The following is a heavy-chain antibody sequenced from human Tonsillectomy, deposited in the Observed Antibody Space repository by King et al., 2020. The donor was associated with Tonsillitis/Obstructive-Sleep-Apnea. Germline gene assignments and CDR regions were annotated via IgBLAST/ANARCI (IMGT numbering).Heavy chain of an antibody. J-gene: IGHJ3*02. D-gene: IGHD6-19*01. CDR3: ARDISSGWSRNDAFDI. Sequence: VQLVQSGSELKKPGASVNVSCKASGYTFTSYAMNWVRQAPGQGLEWMGWINTNTGRPTYAQGFTGRFVFSLDTSVSTAYLQISSLKAEDTAVYYCARDISSGWSRNDAFDIWGQGTMVTVSS. V-gene: IGHV7-4-1*02. CDR1: GYTFTSYA. CDR2: INTNTGRP.